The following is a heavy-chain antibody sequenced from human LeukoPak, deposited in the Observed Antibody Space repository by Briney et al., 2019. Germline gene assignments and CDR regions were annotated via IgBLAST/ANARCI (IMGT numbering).Heavy chain of an antibody. Sequence: SVKVSCKASGGTFSSYAISWVRQAPGQGLEWMGRIIPILGIANYAQKFQGRVTITADKSTSTAYMELSSLRSEDTAVYYCARVWVYYGGNSPPDYWGQGTLVTVSS. CDR3: ARVWVYYGGNSPPDY. CDR1: GGTFSSYA. D-gene: IGHD4-23*01. CDR2: IIPILGIA. J-gene: IGHJ4*02. V-gene: IGHV1-69*04.